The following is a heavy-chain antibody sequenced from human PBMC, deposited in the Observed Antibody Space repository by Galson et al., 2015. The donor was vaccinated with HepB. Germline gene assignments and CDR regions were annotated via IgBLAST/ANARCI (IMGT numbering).Heavy chain of an antibody. CDR2: IYSGGST. V-gene: IGHV3-66*02. CDR3: ARDPPGVAAAGSGY. D-gene: IGHD6-13*01. J-gene: IGHJ4*02. Sequence: SLRLSCAVSGFTVYNNYMSWVRQAPGKGLEWVSLIYSGGSTHYADSVKGRFTISRDKSKNTLYLEMNSLKPEDTAVYYCARDPPGVAAAGSGYWDQGTLVTVSS. CDR1: GFTVYNNY.